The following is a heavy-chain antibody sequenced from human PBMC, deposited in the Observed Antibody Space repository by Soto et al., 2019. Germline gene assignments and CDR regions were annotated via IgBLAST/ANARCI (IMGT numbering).Heavy chain of an antibody. D-gene: IGHD3-3*01. CDR2: IIPIFGTA. Sequence: ASVKVSCKASGGTFSSYAISWVRQAPGQGLEWMGGIIPIFGTANYAQKFQGRVTITADKSKNTLYLQMNSLRAEDTAVYYCARDRRYYDFWSGYYYYYYGMDVWGQGTTVTVSS. J-gene: IGHJ6*02. CDR1: GGTFSSYA. V-gene: IGHV1-69*06. CDR3: ARDRRYYDFWSGYYYYYYGMDV.